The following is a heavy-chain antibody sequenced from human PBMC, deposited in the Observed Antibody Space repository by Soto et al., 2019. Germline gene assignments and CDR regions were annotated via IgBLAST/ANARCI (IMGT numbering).Heavy chain of an antibody. D-gene: IGHD2-15*01. V-gene: IGHV3-53*01. CDR2: IYSGGST. CDR3: ARDPKGSGQGGMDV. J-gene: IGHJ6*02. CDR1: GFTVSSNY. Sequence: GGSLRLSCAASGFTVSSNYMSWVRQAPGKGLEWVSVIYSGGSTYYADSVKGRFTISRDNSKNTLYPQMNSLRAEDTAVYYCARDPKGSGQGGMDVWGQGTTVTVSS.